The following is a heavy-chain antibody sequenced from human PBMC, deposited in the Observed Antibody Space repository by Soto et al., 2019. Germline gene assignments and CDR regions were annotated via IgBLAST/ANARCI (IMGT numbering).Heavy chain of an antibody. V-gene: IGHV2-5*02. CDR3: AHLDDYGDYLNWFDH. CDR1: GFSLSTSGVG. J-gene: IGHJ5*02. Sequence: QITLKESGPTLVKPTQTLTLTCTFSGFSLSTSGVGVGWIRQPPGKALEWLALIYWDDDKRYSPSLKSRLTITKDTSKNQVVLTMTNMDPVDTATYYCAHLDDYGDYLNWFDHWGQGTLVTVSS. D-gene: IGHD4-17*01. CDR2: IYWDDDK.